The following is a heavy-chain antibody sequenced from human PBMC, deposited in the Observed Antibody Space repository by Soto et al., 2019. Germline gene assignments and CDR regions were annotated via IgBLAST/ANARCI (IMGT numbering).Heavy chain of an antibody. Sequence: QVQLVQTGAEVKKSGASVKVSCKASGYTFTSHDINWVRQATGQGLEWMGWMNPNSGNTGYAQKFQGRVTMTRNTSISTAYMELSSLRSEDTAVYYCARWDYGYYARFDYWGQGTLVTVSS. CDR1: GYTFTSHD. CDR3: ARWDYGYYARFDY. CDR2: MNPNSGNT. J-gene: IGHJ4*02. V-gene: IGHV1-8*01. D-gene: IGHD4-17*01.